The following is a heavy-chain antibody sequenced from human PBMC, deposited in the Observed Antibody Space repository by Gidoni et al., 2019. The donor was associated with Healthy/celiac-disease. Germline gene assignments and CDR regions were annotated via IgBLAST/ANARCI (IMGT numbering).Heavy chain of an antibody. J-gene: IGHJ5*02. CDR3: AKDPDFWSGSYLNWFDP. V-gene: IGHV3-23*01. D-gene: IGHD3-3*01. CDR2: SSGSGGST. Sequence: EVQLWESGGGLVQPGRSLRRSCDGCACPLSSDAMSWVRQDPGQGLAWVSASSGSGGSTYYADSVKGRFTISRDNSKNTLYLQMNSLRAEDTAVYYCAKDPDFWSGSYLNWFDPWGQGTLVTVSS. CDR1: ACPLSSDA.